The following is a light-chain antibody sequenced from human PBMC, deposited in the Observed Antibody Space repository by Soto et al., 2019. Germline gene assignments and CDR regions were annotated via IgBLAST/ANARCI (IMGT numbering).Light chain of an antibody. V-gene: IGKV1-5*03. J-gene: IGKJ1*01. Sequence: DFLMTQSPSTLSASVGDRVTITCRASQSISDRLAWYQQKPGNAPKLLIYKASSLQSGGPSRFSGSGSGTEFTLTISSLQPDDFAMYYCQQYNSYRWTFGQGTKVDIK. CDR2: KAS. CDR1: QSISDR. CDR3: QQYNSYRWT.